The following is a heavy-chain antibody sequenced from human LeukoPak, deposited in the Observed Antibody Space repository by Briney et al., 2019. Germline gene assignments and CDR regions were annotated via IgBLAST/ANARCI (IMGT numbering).Heavy chain of an antibody. J-gene: IGHJ4*02. V-gene: IGHV1-18*01. Sequence: ASVKVSCKASGYRFIDYDIHWVRQAPGQGLEWMGWVSNKNGDTKYAQKIQGRVTMTTDTATNTVYVELRSLISDDAAVYYCARGDRLWNGSIPSRYFFDHWGQGTLVTVSS. CDR2: VSNKNGDT. CDR1: GYRFIDYD. CDR3: ARGDRLWNGSIPSRYFFDH. D-gene: IGHD3-3*01.